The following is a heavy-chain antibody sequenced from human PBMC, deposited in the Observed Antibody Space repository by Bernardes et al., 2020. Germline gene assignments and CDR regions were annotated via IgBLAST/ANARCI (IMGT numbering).Heavy chain of an antibody. V-gene: IGHV4-59*08. D-gene: IGHD3-10*01. CDR2: IYYSGST. CDR1: GVSISSYY. J-gene: IGHJ5*02. Sequence: SETLSLTCTVSGVSISSYYWSWIRQPPGKGLEWIGYIYYSGSTNYNPSLKSRVTISVDTSKNQYSLKLSSVTAADTAVYYCARGLQWFDFRWFDHWGQGTLVTVSS. CDR3: ARGLQWFDFRWFDH.